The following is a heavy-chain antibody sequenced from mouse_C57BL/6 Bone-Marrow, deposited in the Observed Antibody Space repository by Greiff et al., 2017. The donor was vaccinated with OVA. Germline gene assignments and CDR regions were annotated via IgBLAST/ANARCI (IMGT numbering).Heavy chain of an antibody. D-gene: IGHD1-1*01. V-gene: IGHV3-6*01. Sequence: EVQLQESGPGLVKPSQSLSLTCSVTGYSITSGYYWNWIRQFPGNKLEWMGYISYDGSNNYNPSLKNRISITRDTSKNQFFLKLNSVTTEDTATYYCARGYYGSPCDYWGQGTTLTVSS. CDR2: ISYDGSN. CDR1: GYSITSGYY. CDR3: ARGYYGSPCDY. J-gene: IGHJ2*01.